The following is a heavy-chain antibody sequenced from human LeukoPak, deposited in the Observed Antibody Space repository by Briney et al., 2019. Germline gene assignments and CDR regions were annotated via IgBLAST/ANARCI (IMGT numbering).Heavy chain of an antibody. CDR1: GFTFSSYG. D-gene: IGHD3-3*01. Sequence: GGSLRLSCAASGFTFSSYGMHWVRQAPGKGLEWVAFIRYDGSNKYYADSVKGRFTISRDNSKNTLYLQMNSLRAEDTAVYYCAKDGISTIFGVAYFDYWGQGTLVTVSS. CDR2: IRYDGSNK. J-gene: IGHJ4*02. V-gene: IGHV3-30*02. CDR3: AKDGISTIFGVAYFDY.